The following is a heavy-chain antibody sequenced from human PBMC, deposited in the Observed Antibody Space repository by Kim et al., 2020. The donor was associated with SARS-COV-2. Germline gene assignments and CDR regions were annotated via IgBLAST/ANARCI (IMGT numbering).Heavy chain of an antibody. CDR3: ARVPSMVRGVIINDAFDI. Sequence: ASVKVSCKASGYTFTSYAMHWVRQAPGQRLEWMGWINAGNGNTKYSQKFQGRVTITRDTSASTAYMELSSLRSEDTAVYYCARVPSMVRGVIINDAFDIWGQGTMVTVSS. CDR2: INAGNGNT. J-gene: IGHJ3*02. D-gene: IGHD3-10*01. CDR1: GYTFTSYA. V-gene: IGHV1-3*01.